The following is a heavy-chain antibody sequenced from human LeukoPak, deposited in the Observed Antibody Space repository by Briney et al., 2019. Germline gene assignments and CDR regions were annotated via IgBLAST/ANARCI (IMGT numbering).Heavy chain of an antibody. Sequence: SETLSLTCTVSGGSISSSSYYWGWIRQPPGKGLEWIGSIYYSGSTYYNPSLKSRATISVDTSKNQFSLKLSSVTAADTAVYYCARQFLGDSSGYPHFDYWGQGTLVTVSS. D-gene: IGHD3-22*01. CDR3: ARQFLGDSSGYPHFDY. CDR2: IYYSGST. J-gene: IGHJ4*02. CDR1: GGSISSSSYY. V-gene: IGHV4-39*01.